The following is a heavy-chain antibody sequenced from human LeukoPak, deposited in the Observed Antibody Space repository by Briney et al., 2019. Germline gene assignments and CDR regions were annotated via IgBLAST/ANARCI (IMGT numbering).Heavy chain of an antibody. Sequence: TLSLTCTVSGGSISSGSYYWSWIRQPAGKGLEWIGRIYTSGSTNYNPSLKSRVTISVDTSKNQFSLKLSSVTAADTAVYYCARELLRFLEWGQFDPWGQGTLLTVSS. CDR2: IYTSGST. CDR3: ARELLRFLEWGQFDP. J-gene: IGHJ5*02. CDR1: GGSISSGSYY. V-gene: IGHV4-61*02. D-gene: IGHD3-3*01.